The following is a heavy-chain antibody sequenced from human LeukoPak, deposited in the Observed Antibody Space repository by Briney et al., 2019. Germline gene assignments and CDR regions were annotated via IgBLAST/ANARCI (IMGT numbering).Heavy chain of an antibody. CDR2: ISGSGGST. Sequence: PGGSLRLSCAASGFTFSRYAMSWVRQAPGKGLEWVSAISGSGGSTYYADSVKGRFTISRDNAKNSLYLQMNSLRAEDTAVYYCARQSGYYRKNYFDYWGQGTLVTVSS. D-gene: IGHD3-22*01. J-gene: IGHJ4*02. CDR3: ARQSGYYRKNYFDY. V-gene: IGHV3-23*01. CDR1: GFTFSRYA.